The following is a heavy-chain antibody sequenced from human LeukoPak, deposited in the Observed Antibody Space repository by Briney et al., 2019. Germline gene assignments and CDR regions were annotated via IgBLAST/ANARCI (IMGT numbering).Heavy chain of an antibody. D-gene: IGHD7-27*01. CDR1: GFTFSSYG. J-gene: IGHJ4*02. Sequence: GGSLRLSCAASGFTFSSYGMHWVRQAPGKGLEWVAVISYDGSNKYYADSVKGRFTISRDKSKNTLYLQMNSLRAEDTAVYYCAKGGWGSPFDYWGQGTLVTVSS. CDR2: ISYDGSNK. V-gene: IGHV3-30*18. CDR3: AKGGWGSPFDY.